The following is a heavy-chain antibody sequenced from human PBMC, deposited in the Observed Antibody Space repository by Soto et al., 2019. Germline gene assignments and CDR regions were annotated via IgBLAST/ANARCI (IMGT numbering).Heavy chain of an antibody. D-gene: IGHD3-22*01. Sequence: SEILSLTCTVSGDSVSSGSYYWSWIRQPPGKGLEWIGYIYYSGSTNYNPSLKSRVTISVDTSKNQFSLKLSSVTAADTAVYYCARVGDPIYYDSSGFVWFDPWGQGTLVTVSS. CDR1: GDSVSSGSYY. CDR2: IYYSGST. J-gene: IGHJ5*02. V-gene: IGHV4-61*01. CDR3: ARVGDPIYYDSSGFVWFDP.